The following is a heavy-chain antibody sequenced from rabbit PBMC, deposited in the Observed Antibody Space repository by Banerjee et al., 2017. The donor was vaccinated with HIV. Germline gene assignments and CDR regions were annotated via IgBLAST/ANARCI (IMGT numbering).Heavy chain of an antibody. CDR2: IYSNTGNT. CDR3: ARDLAGVTGWNFNL. CDR1: GFSFSSAYD. V-gene: IGHV1S45*01. D-gene: IGHD4-1*01. Sequence: QEQLEESGGDPVKPEGSLTLTCTVSGFSFSSAYDMCWVRQAPGKGLEWIGCIYSNTGNTVYASWAKGPFTISRSTSLNTVTLQMTSLTAADTATYFCARDLAGVTGWNFNLWGPGTLVTVS. J-gene: IGHJ4*01.